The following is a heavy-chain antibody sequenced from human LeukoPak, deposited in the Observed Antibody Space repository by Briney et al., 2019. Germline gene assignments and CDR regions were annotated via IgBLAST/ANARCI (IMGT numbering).Heavy chain of an antibody. V-gene: IGHV1-69*13. CDR3: ARASGIVATMLGHYYYGMDV. J-gene: IGHJ6*02. CDR1: GGTFSSYA. D-gene: IGHD5-12*01. CDR2: IIPIFGTA. Sequence: SVKVSCKASGGTFSSYAISWVRQAPGQGLEWMGGIIPIFGTANYAQKFQGRVTITADESTSTAHMELSSLRSEDTAVYNCARASGIVATMLGHYYYGMDVWGQGTTVTVSS.